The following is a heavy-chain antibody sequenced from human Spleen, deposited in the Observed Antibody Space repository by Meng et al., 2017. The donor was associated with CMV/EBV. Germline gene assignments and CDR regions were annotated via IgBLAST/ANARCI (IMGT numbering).Heavy chain of an antibody. CDR1: GGSISSSTYY. J-gene: IGHJ5*02. Sequence: GSLRLSCTVSGGSISSSTYYWSWIRQPPGKGLEWIGNIYYRGSTYYSPPLESRVTISVDTSKNQFSLKLSSVTAADTAVYYCARQWAADGFQDPWGQGTLVTVSS. D-gene: IGHD6-13*01. CDR2: IYYRGST. V-gene: IGHV4-39*01. CDR3: ARQWAADGFQDP.